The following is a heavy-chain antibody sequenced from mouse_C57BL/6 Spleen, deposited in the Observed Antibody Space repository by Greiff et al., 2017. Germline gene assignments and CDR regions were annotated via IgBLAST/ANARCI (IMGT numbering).Heavy chain of an antibody. D-gene: IGHD2-2*01. V-gene: IGHV2-2*01. Sequence: QVQLQQPGPGLVQPSQSLSITCTVSGFSLTSSGVHWVRQSPGKGLEWLGVIWSGGSTDYNAAFISSLSITKYNSQGQFFFKLSSWHADDSSIYYCARGYYGYFEVWGTGTTVTVSS. CDR1: GFSLTSSG. CDR2: IWSGGST. CDR3: ARGYYGYFEV. J-gene: IGHJ1*03.